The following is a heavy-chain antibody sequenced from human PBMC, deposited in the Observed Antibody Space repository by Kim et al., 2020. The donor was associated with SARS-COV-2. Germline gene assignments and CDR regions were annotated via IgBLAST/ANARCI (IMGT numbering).Heavy chain of an antibody. CDR3: ARDHYGDYGFDY. J-gene: IGHJ4*02. CDR1: GFTFTSYT. Sequence: GGSLRLSCAASGFTFTSYTMNWVRQAPGKGLEWVSSITSSSYIYYADSVKGRFTLSRDNAKNSLYLQMNSLRAEDTAVYYCARDHYGDYGFDYWGQGTLVTVSS. D-gene: IGHD4-17*01. CDR2: ITSSSYI. V-gene: IGHV3-21*01.